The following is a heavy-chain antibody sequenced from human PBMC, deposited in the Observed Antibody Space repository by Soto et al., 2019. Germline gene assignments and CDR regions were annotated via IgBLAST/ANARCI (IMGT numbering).Heavy chain of an antibody. Sequence: PVGSLTLSCAASGFPLSRYSLNWVRQAPGKGLEWVSAISGSGGSTYYADSVKGRFTISRDNSKNTLYLQMNSLRAEDTAVYYCAKATEPDNYYDSSGYYYFVSPVDYWGQGTLVTVSS. D-gene: IGHD3-22*01. CDR1: GFPLSRYS. J-gene: IGHJ4*02. CDR2: ISGSGGST. V-gene: IGHV3-23*01. CDR3: AKATEPDNYYDSSGYYYFVSPVDY.